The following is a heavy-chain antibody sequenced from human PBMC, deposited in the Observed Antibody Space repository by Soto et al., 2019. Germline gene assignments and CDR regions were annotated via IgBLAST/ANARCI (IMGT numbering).Heavy chain of an antibody. J-gene: IGHJ5*02. V-gene: IGHV3-11*01. Sequence: GGSLRLSXAASGFTFSDYYMSWIRQAPGKGLEWVSYISSSGSTIYYADSVKGRFTISRDNAKNSLYLQMNSLRAEDTAVYYCARDRTIFGVAPGDWFDPWGQGTLVTVSS. CDR2: ISSSGSTI. CDR3: ARDRTIFGVAPGDWFDP. D-gene: IGHD3-3*01. CDR1: GFTFSDYY.